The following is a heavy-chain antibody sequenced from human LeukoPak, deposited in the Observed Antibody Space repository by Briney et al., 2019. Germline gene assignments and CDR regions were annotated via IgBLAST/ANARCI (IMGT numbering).Heavy chain of an antibody. Sequence: GGSLRLSCAASGFTFSSYSMNWVRQAPGKGLEWVSSISSSSSYIYYADSVKGRFTISRDNAKNSLYLQMNSLRAEDTAGYYCARRGGRYYDFWSGHEDYWGQGTLVTVSS. CDR3: ARRGGRYYDFWSGHEDY. J-gene: IGHJ4*02. V-gene: IGHV3-21*01. D-gene: IGHD3-3*01. CDR1: GFTFSSYS. CDR2: ISSSSSYI.